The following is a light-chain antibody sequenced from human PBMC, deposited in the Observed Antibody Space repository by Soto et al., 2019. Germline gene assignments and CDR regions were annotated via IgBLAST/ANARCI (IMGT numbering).Light chain of an antibody. CDR2: GAS. CDR3: LHHYTFPLA. Sequence: DTQRTQSPSAVCECVGERVTVNLLASQGINNYLVWFQQKPGRVPKRLISGASRLQPGVPSRFSGSGFGTEFTLTISSLQPEDLATYYCLHHYTFPLAFGGGTKVDIK. V-gene: IGKV1-17*03. CDR1: QGINNY. J-gene: IGKJ4*01.